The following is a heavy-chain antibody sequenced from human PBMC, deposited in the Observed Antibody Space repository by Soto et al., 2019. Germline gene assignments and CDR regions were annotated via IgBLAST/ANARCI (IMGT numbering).Heavy chain of an antibody. D-gene: IGHD3-22*01. CDR1: GGSISSGDYC. V-gene: IGHV4-30-4*01. CDR3: ARVGGYPPTSYYGMDV. J-gene: IGHJ6*02. Sequence: TLSLTCTVSGGSISSGDYCWSWIRQPPGKGLEWIGYIYYSGSTYYNPSLKSRVTISVDTSKNQFSLKLSSVTAADTAVYYCARVGGYPPTSYYGMDVWGQGTTVTVSS. CDR2: IYYSGST.